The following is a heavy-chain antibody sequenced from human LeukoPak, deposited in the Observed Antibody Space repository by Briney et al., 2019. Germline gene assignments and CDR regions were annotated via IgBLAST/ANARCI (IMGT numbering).Heavy chain of an antibody. CDR2: IYYSGST. CDR3: HVVPAAIGGYYYYYYMDV. CDR1: GGSISSSSYY. Sequence: SETLSLTCTVSGGSISSSSYYWGWIRQPPGKGLEGLGSIYYSGSTYYNPSLKSRVTISVDTSKNQFSLKLSSVTAADTAVYYCHVVPAAIGGYYYYYYMDVWGKGTTVTVSS. V-gene: IGHV4-39*01. D-gene: IGHD2-2*02. J-gene: IGHJ6*03.